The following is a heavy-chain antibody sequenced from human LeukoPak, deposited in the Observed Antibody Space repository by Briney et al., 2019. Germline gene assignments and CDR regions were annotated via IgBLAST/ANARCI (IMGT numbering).Heavy chain of an antibody. Sequence: SQTLSLTCTVSGGSISSGSYYWSWIRQPAGKGLEWIGRIYTSGSTNYNPSLKSRVTISVDTSKNQFSLKLSSVTAADTAVYYCARCIAETWWYFDLWGRGTLVTVPS. CDR3: ARCIAETWWYFDL. CDR2: IYTSGST. D-gene: IGHD6-13*01. J-gene: IGHJ2*01. CDR1: GGSISSGSYY. V-gene: IGHV4-61*02.